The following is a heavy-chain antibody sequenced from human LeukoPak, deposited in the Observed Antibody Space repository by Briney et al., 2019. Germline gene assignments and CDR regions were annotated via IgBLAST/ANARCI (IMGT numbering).Heavy chain of an antibody. CDR2: IYFSGST. J-gene: IGHJ4*02. CDR3: ARSEYSSSSGHFDY. CDR1: GGSISSYY. V-gene: IGHV4-59*08. Sequence: PSETLSLTCTVSGGSISSYYWSWIRQPPGKGLEWIGYIYFSGSTDYNPSLKSRVTISVDTSKNQFSLKLSFVTAADTAVYYCARSEYSSSSGHFDYWGQGTLVTVSS. D-gene: IGHD6-6*01.